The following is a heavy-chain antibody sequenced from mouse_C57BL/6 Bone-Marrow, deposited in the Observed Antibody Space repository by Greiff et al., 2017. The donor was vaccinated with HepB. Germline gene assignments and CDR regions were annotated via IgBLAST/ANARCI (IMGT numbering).Heavy chain of an antibody. CDR3: TDSKAWFAY. Sequence: EVQLVESGGGLVQPGGSMKLSCVASGFTFSNYWMNWVRQSPEKGLEWVAQIRLKSDNYATHYAESVKGRFTISRDDSKSSVYLQMNNLRAEDTGIYYCTDSKAWFAYWGQGTLVTVSA. V-gene: IGHV6-3*01. CDR1: GFTFSNYW. J-gene: IGHJ3*01. D-gene: IGHD2-5*01. CDR2: IRLKSDNYAT.